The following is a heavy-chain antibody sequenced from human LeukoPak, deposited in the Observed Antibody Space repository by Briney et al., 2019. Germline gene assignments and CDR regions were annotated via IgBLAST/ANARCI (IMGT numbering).Heavy chain of an antibody. CDR1: GFTFSFYA. V-gene: IGHV3-66*04. D-gene: IGHD4-17*01. Sequence: GGSLRLSCSASGFTFSFYAMHWVRQAPGKGLEWVSIIYSGGSTYYADSVKGRFTISRDNSKNTLYLQMNSLRAEDTAVYYCARHLSGDDIWGQGTMVTVSS. J-gene: IGHJ3*02. CDR3: ARHLSGDDI. CDR2: IYSGGST.